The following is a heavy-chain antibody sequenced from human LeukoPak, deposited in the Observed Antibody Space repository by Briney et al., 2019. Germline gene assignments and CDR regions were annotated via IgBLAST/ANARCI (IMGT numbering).Heavy chain of an antibody. Sequence: PSETLSLTCTVSGGSISSSSYYWGWIRQPPGKGLEWIGSIYYSGSTYYNPSLKSRVTISVDTSKNQFSLKLSSVTAADTAVYYCARDYGGNSAAFDIWGQGTMVTVSS. J-gene: IGHJ3*02. V-gene: IGHV4-39*02. CDR2: IYYSGST. CDR3: ARDYGGNSAAFDI. D-gene: IGHD4-23*01. CDR1: GGSISSSSYY.